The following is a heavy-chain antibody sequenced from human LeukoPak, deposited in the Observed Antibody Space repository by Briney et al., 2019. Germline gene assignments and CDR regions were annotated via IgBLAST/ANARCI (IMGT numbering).Heavy chain of an antibody. J-gene: IGHJ6*03. CDR1: GFTFSSYG. D-gene: IGHD3-3*01. V-gene: IGHV3-30*02. CDR3: AKEGVRFLDRDYYYYMDV. CDR2: IRYDGSNK. Sequence: GGSLRLSCAASGFTFSSYGMHWVRQAPGKGLEWVAFIRYDGSNKYYADSVKGRFTISRDNSKNTLYLQMSSLRAEDTAVYYCAKEGVRFLDRDYYYYMDVWGKGTTVTVSS.